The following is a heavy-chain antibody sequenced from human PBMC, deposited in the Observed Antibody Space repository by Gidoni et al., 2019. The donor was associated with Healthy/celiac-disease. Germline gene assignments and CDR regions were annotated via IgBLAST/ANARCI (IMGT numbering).Heavy chain of an antibody. CDR1: EFTFSSYG. V-gene: IGHV3-30*18. D-gene: IGHD3-3*01. CDR2: ISYDGSNK. J-gene: IGHJ4*02. CDR3: AKDRENYDFWTPTDY. Sequence: SGRGVVQPGRSLRLSCAAYEFTFSSYGMHWVRQAPGKGLEWVAVISYDGSNKYYADSVKGRFTISRDNSKNTLYLQMNILRAEDTAVYYCAKDRENYDFWTPTDYWGQGTLVTVSS.